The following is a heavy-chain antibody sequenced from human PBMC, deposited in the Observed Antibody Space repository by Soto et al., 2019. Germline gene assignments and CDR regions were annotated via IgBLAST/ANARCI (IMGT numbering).Heavy chain of an antibody. J-gene: IGHJ6*02. D-gene: IGHD1-26*01. Sequence: GASVKVSFKASGYSVSDYFIQWVRQAPGQGLEWVAWINPKSAATNYAKKFQGRVSLTWDTSFSTAYMELTRLRPDDTAVYYCARIKWGLDYYNGMDVWGQGTTVTVSS. V-gene: IGHV1-2*02. CDR3: ARIKWGLDYYNGMDV. CDR1: GYSVSDYF. CDR2: INPKSAAT.